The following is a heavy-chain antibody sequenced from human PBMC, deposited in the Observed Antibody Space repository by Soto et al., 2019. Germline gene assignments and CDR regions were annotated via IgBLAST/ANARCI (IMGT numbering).Heavy chain of an antibody. Sequence: QVQLVQSGAEVKKPGSSVKVSCKASGGTFSSYAISWVRQAPGQGLEWMGGIIPIFGTANYAQKFQGRVTSTADESTSTAYMELSSLRSEDTAVYYCATLRRQYCSGGSCYFDYWGQGTLVTVSS. CDR2: IIPIFGTA. V-gene: IGHV1-69*12. J-gene: IGHJ4*02. D-gene: IGHD2-15*01. CDR1: GGTFSSYA. CDR3: ATLRRQYCSGGSCYFDY.